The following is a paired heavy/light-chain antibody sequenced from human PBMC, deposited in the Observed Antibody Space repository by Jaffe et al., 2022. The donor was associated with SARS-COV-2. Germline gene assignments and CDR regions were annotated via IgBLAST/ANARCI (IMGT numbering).Light chain of an antibody. V-gene: IGLV1-51*01. J-gene: IGLJ2*01. CDR1: SSNIGINY. CDR3: GTWDGSLNAVV. CDR2: DNN. Sequence: QSVLTQPPSVSAAPGQTVTISCSGSSSNIGINYVSWYQQLPGTAPKLLIYDNNQRPSGIPDRFSGSKSGTSATLGITGLQTGDEADYYCGTWDGSLNAVVFGGGTKLTVL.
Heavy chain of an antibody. CDR1: GFTFSSYT. CDR2: ILASSPNI. D-gene: IGHD6-19*01. J-gene: IGHJ4*02. Sequence: EVQLVESGGGLVQPGGSLRLSCTASGFTFSSYTMSWVRQAPGKGLEWVSSILASSPNIYYADSVKGRFTISRDNARNSLYLQMNSLRAEDTAVYYCARDPVFNSGWDFDSWGQGTLVTVSS. V-gene: IGHV3-21*01. CDR3: ARDPVFNSGWDFDS.